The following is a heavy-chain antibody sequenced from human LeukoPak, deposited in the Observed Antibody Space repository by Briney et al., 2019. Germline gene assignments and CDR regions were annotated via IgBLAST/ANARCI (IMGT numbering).Heavy chain of an antibody. CDR3: ARHRYYYRSGSYYGAPYYMDV. CDR1: GGSISSYY. Sequence: SETLSLTCTVSGGSISSYYWSWIRQPPGKGLEWIGYIYYSGSTNYNPSLKSRVTISVDTSKNQFSLKLSSVTAADTAVYYCARHRYYYRSGSYYGAPYYMDVWGKGTTVTISS. J-gene: IGHJ6*03. D-gene: IGHD3-10*01. V-gene: IGHV4-59*01. CDR2: IYYSGST.